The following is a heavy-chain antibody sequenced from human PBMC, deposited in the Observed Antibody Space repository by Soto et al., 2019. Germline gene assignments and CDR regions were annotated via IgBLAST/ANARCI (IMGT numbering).Heavy chain of an antibody. D-gene: IGHD5-12*01. CDR3: TKGDNLGPKTGYAFDP. Sequence: SQTLSLTCAISGDSVSSNTASWNWIRQSPSRGLEWLGRTYFRSKWYNDYAVSVKSRIIINPDTSNNQFSLQLNSVTPEDTAVYFCTKGDNLGPKTGYAFDPWGQGIMVTVSS. J-gene: IGHJ5*02. V-gene: IGHV6-1*01. CDR2: TYFRSKWYN. CDR1: GDSVSSNTAS.